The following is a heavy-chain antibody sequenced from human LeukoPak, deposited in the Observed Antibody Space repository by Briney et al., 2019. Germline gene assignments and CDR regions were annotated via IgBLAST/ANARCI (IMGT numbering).Heavy chain of an antibody. Sequence: PGGSLRLSCAASGFTFSTYAMSWVRQAPGKGLEWDSGICDRCYKTYYADSVKGQFTISRDNSKNTLYLEMNSLRADDTAVYYCAKERISGWPFDYWGQGTLVTVSS. D-gene: IGHD6-19*01. V-gene: IGHV3-23*01. J-gene: IGHJ4*02. CDR2: ICDRCYKT. CDR3: AKERISGWPFDY. CDR1: GFTFSTYA.